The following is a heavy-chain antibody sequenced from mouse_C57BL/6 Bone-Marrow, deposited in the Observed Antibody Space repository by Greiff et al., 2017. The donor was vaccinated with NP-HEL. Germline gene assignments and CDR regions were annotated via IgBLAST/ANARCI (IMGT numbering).Heavy chain of an antibody. J-gene: IGHJ2*01. V-gene: IGHV3-6*01. CDR1: GYSITSGYY. CDR3: ARDPEYYFDY. Sequence: ESGPGLVKPSQSLSLTCSVTGYSITSGYYWNWIRQFPGNKLEWMGYISYDGSNNYNPSLKNRISITRDTSKNQFFLKLNSVTTEDTATYYCARDPEYYFDYWGQGTTLTVSS. CDR2: ISYDGSN.